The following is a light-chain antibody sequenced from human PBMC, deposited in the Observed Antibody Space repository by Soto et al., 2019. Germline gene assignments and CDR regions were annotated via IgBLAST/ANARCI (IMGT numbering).Light chain of an antibody. CDR2: EVN. Sequence: QSALTQPASVSGSPGQSITISCTGTSSDVGYHNYVSWYRQHPGKAPRLMIYEVNNRPSGVSNRFSGSKSGNTASLTISGLQAEDEADYYCSSCTRSSTLLYVFGTGTKLTVL. V-gene: IGLV2-14*01. CDR3: SSCTRSSTLLYV. J-gene: IGLJ1*01. CDR1: SSDVGYHNY.